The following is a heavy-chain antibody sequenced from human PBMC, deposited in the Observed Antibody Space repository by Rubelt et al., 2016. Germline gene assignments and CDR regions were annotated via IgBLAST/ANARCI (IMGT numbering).Heavy chain of an antibody. V-gene: IGHV4-34*10. CDR2: IHSSGTT. Sequence: QVQLPESGPGLVKPSETLSLTCAVYGGSFSGYSWTWIRQPPGKGLEWIATIHSSGTTSYNASLKSRVTISIDKSKNQFSLMLNAGTAADTAVYYCARDPIYGMDVWGQGTTVTVSS. CDR1: GGSFSGYS. CDR3: ARDPIYGMDV. J-gene: IGHJ6*02.